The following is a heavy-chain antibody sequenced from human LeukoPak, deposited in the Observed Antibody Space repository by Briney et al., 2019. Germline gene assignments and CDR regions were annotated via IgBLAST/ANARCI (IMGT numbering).Heavy chain of an antibody. D-gene: IGHD3-3*01. CDR3: ARAAGYDFWSGYSGFDY. V-gene: IGHV4-34*01. CDR2: INRSGST. Sequence: SETLSLTCAVYGGSFSGYFWSWIRQPPGKGLEWIGEINRSGSTTYNPSLKSRVTISVDTSKNQFSLKLSSVTAADTAVYYCARAAGYDFWSGYSGFDYWGQGTLVTVSS. J-gene: IGHJ4*02. CDR1: GGSFSGYF.